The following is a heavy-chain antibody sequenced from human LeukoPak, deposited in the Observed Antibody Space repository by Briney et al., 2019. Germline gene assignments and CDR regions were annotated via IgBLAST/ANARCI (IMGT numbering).Heavy chain of an antibody. CDR3: AKHYDSSGYDAFDI. D-gene: IGHD3-22*01. V-gene: IGHV3-23*01. Sequence: PGGTLRLSCAASGFTFSSYAMSWVRQAPGKGLEWVSTISGSGGSTYYADSVKGRFTISRDNSKNTLYLQMNSLRAEDTAIYYCAKHYDSSGYDAFDIWGQGTMVTVSS. CDR2: ISGSGGST. J-gene: IGHJ3*02. CDR1: GFTFSSYA.